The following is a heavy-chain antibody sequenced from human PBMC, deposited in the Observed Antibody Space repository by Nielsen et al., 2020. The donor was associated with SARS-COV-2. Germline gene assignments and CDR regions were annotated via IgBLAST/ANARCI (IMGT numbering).Heavy chain of an antibody. CDR2: INRDGSET. CDR1: GFTFSSYW. Sequence: GESLKISCAASGFTFSSYWMYWVRQAPGKGLEWVANINRDGSETYYVDSVRGRFTISRDNAKQSLHLHMTSLTADDTAIYFCGQDMDVWGQGTTVTVSS. J-gene: IGHJ6*02. CDR3: GQDMDV. V-gene: IGHV3-7*01.